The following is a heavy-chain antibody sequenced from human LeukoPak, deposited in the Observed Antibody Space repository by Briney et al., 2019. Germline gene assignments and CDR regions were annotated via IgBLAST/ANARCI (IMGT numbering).Heavy chain of an antibody. J-gene: IGHJ4*02. V-gene: IGHV1-2*02. CDR3: ASTHCTNGVCYGYYFDH. D-gene: IGHD2-8*01. Sequence: ASVKVSCKASGYTFTGYDMHWVRQAPGQGLEWMGWINPNSGGTNYAQKFQGRVTITRDTSISTAYMELSRLRSDDTAVYYCASTHCTNGVCYGYYFDHWAQGTLLPVPS. CDR2: INPNSGGT. CDR1: GYTFTGYD.